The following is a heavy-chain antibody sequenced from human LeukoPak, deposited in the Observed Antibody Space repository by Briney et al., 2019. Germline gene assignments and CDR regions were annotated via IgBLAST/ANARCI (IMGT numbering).Heavy chain of an antibody. J-gene: IGHJ4*02. CDR2: IWYDGCNK. V-gene: IGHV3-33*01. CDR3: ATISGGYCSGGSCYSSPIYFDY. CDR1: GFTFSSYG. Sequence: GGSLRLSCAASGFTFSSYGMHWVRHAPGKGLEWVAVIWYDGCNKYYADSVKGRFTISRDNSKNTLYLQMNSLRAEDTAVYYCATISGGYCSGGSCYSSPIYFDYWGQGTLVTVSS. D-gene: IGHD2-15*01.